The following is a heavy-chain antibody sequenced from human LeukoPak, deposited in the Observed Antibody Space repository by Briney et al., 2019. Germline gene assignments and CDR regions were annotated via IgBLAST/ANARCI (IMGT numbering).Heavy chain of an antibody. J-gene: IGHJ6*03. D-gene: IGHD3/OR15-3a*01. V-gene: IGHV1-8*01. CDR2: MNPNTGNT. CDR3: AGGPNHDIWKAYSFSGYYMAV. Sequence: ASVKVSCKASGYTFTSYDINWVRQASGQGLEWLGWMNPNTGNTDYAQKFQGRLTMTRDTSISTAYMELSSLRSEDTPVYYCAGGPNHDIWKAYSFSGYYMAVWGKGTTFTVS. CDR1: GYTFTSYD.